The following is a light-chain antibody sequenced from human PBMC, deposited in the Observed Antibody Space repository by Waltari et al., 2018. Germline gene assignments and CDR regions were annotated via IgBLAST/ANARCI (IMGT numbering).Light chain of an antibody. J-gene: IGKJ4*01. CDR2: TAS. V-gene: IGKV1-17*03. CDR1: QGIRNY. CDR3: LQHSGYPIT. Sequence: DIQMTQSPSAMSASVGDRVTITCLASQGIRNYLAWFHQKPGNAPKRLIYTASSLQSGVPSRFSGSGSGTEFTLTISSLQPEDFATYYCLQHSGYPITFGGGTKVEIK.